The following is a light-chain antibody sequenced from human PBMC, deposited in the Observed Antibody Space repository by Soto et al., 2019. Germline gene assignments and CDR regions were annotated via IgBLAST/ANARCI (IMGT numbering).Light chain of an antibody. Sequence: VMTQSPATLSVSPGERATLSCRASQNLRSSLAWYQQKPGQAPRLLIYGASTRATGIPARFSGSGSGTKFTLTISSLQSEDFAVYFCQQYNIWPQTFGQGTKVDIK. V-gene: IGKV3-15*01. CDR1: QNLRSS. CDR2: GAS. J-gene: IGKJ1*01. CDR3: QQYNIWPQT.